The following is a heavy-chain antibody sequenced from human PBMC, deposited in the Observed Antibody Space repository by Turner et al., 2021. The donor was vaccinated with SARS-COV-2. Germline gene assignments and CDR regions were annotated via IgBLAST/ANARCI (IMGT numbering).Heavy chain of an antibody. V-gene: IGHV4-39*01. Sequence: QLQLQASGPGLVKASETLSPTCTVSGGSISSSSYYWGWIRQPPGKGLEWIGSSYYTGSTYYNLSLKSRVSISVDTSKNQFSLKLSFVTAADTAAYYCATDYGLGGYYFDQWGQGTLVTVSS. CDR1: GGSISSSSYY. CDR2: SYYTGST. J-gene: IGHJ4*02. D-gene: IGHD3-10*01. CDR3: ATDYGLGGYYFDQ.